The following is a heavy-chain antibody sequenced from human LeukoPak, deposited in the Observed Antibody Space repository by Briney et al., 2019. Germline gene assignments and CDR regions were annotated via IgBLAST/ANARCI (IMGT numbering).Heavy chain of an antibody. CDR1: GFTYSSYW. Sequence: GGSLRLSCAASGFTYSSYWMHWVRQAPGKGLVWVSRINSDGSSTYYADSVKGRFSISRDNAKNTLYLQTNSLRAEDTAVYYCARGYGDWFDPWGQGTLVTVSS. D-gene: IGHD3-10*01. J-gene: IGHJ5*02. V-gene: IGHV3-74*01. CDR3: ARGYGDWFDP. CDR2: INSDGSST.